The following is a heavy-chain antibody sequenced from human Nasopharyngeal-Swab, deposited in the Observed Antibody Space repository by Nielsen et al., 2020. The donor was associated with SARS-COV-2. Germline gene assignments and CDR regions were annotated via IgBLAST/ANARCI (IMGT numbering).Heavy chain of an antibody. CDR1: GGSISSGGYY. V-gene: IGHV4-31*03. J-gene: IGHJ3*02. D-gene: IGHD2-15*01. CDR3: ARVLTRNLVVALVLDAFDI. CDR2: IYYSGST. Sequence: SETLSLTCTVSGGSISSGGYYWSWIRQHPGKGLEWIGYIYYSGSTYYNPSLKSRVTISVDTSKNQFSLKLSSVTAADTVVYYCARVLTRNLVVALVLDAFDIWGQGTMVTVSS.